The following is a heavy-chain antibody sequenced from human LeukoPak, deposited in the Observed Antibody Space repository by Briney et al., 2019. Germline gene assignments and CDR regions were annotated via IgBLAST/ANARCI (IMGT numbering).Heavy chain of an antibody. J-gene: IGHJ3*02. CDR3: ARPDEQQLVRDAFDI. CDR1: GFTFSSYS. D-gene: IGHD6-13*01. Sequence: GGSLRLSCAASGFTFSSYSMNWVRQAPGKGLEWVSSISSSSYIYYADSVKGRFTISRDNAKNSLYLQMNSLRAEDTAVYYCARPDEQQLVRDAFDIWGQGTMVTVSS. CDR2: ISSSSYI. V-gene: IGHV3-21*01.